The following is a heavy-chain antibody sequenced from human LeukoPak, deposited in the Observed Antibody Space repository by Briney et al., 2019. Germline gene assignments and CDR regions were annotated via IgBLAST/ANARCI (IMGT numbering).Heavy chain of an antibody. CDR1: GGSFSGYY. J-gene: IGHJ4*02. D-gene: IGHD5-18*01. Sequence: SETLSLTCAVYGGSFSGYYWSWIRQPPGKGLEWIGEINHSGSTNYNPSLKSRVTISVDTSKNQFSLELSSVTAADTAVYYCARGGIQLWSRWGQGTLVTVSS. V-gene: IGHV4-34*01. CDR2: INHSGST. CDR3: ARGGIQLWSR.